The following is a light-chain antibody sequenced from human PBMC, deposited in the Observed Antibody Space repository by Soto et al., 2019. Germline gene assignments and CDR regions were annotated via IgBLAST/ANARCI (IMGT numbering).Light chain of an antibody. J-gene: IGKJ3*01. V-gene: IGKV3-15*01. CDR1: QSVNSN. CDR3: QQYNNWPFT. Sequence: EIVMTQSPATLSVSPGERATLSCRASQSVNSNVAWYQQKPGQAPRLLISGASTRATGIPARFSGSGSETEFTLTISSLQSEDLAVYYCQQYNNWPFTFGPGTKVDIK. CDR2: GAS.